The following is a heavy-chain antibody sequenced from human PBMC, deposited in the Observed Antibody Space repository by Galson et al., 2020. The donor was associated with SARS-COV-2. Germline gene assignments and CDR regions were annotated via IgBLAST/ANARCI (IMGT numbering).Heavy chain of an antibody. D-gene: IGHD3-22*01. CDR3: AAAEYYYDSSGALNYYYYGMDV. V-gene: IGHV1-69*02. Sequence: ASVGVSCDASGVTFRSYTISWVRQAPGQGLAWMGRIIPILGIATYAQKFQGRVTITADKSTSTAYMELSSLRSEDTAVYYCAAAEYYYDSSGALNYYYYGMDVWGQGTTVTVSS. J-gene: IGHJ6*02. CDR1: GVTFRSYT. CDR2: IIPILGIA.